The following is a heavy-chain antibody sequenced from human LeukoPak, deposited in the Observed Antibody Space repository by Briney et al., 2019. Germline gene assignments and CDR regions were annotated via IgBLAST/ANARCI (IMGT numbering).Heavy chain of an antibody. J-gene: IGHJ6*03. CDR1: GYTFTSYY. CDR3: ARDRAVAGTGYYYYYMDV. D-gene: IGHD6-19*01. CDR2: INPSGGST. Sequence: ASVKVSCKASGYTFTSYYMHWVRQAPGQGLEWMGIINPSGGSTSYAQKFQGRVTMTRDMSTSTVYMELSSLRSEDTAVYYCARDRAVAGTGYYYYYMDVWGKGTTVTVSS. V-gene: IGHV1-46*01.